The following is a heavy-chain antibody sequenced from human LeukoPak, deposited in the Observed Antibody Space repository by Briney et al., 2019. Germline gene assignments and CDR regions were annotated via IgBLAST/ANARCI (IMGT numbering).Heavy chain of an antibody. CDR1: GFTFSDSA. CDR3: TGGTTVTTLDY. J-gene: IGHJ4*02. Sequence: GGSLTLSCAASGFTFSDSAMHWVRQASGKGLEWVGRIRSKADNYATEFGASVKGRFTISRDDSKNTAYLQMNSLKTEDTAVYYCTGGTTVTTLDYWGQGTLVTVSS. D-gene: IGHD4-17*01. V-gene: IGHV3-73*01. CDR2: IRSKADNYAT.